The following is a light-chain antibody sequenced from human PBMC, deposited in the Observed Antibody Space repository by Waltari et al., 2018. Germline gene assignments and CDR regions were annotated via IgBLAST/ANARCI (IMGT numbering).Light chain of an antibody. CDR1: HSVVLSPNGRSY. Sequence: IVVTQFPDSLPVSLGEGATIHCKTRHSVVLSPNGRSYLALYQPKPGQSPTLLFSWASTRESGVPDRFFASGSVTDFTLTISSLQSEDVAVYYCLQYYTNPYTFGHGTKLEIK. CDR2: WAS. J-gene: IGKJ2*01. CDR3: LQYYTNPYT. V-gene: IGKV4-1*01.